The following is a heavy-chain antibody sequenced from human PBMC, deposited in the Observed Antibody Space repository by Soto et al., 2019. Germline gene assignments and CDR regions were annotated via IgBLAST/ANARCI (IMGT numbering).Heavy chain of an antibody. CDR1: GGTFSSYA. D-gene: IGHD1-7*01. Sequence: SVKVSCKASGGTFSSYAISWVRQAPGQGLEWMGGIIPIFGTANYAQKFQGRVTITADESTSTAYMELSSLRSEDTAVYYCARDLPYNWNYSPFGYWGQGTLVTVSS. CDR2: IIPIFGTA. CDR3: ARDLPYNWNYSPFGY. V-gene: IGHV1-69*13. J-gene: IGHJ4*02.